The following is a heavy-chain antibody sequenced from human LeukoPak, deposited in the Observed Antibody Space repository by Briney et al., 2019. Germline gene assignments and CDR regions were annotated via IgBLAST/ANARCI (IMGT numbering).Heavy chain of an antibody. CDR2: INHSGST. D-gene: IGHD2-15*01. CDR3: ARVGPANDAFDI. J-gene: IGHJ3*02. CDR1: GGSFSGYY. V-gene: IGHV4-34*01. Sequence: SETLSLTCAVYGGSFSGYYWSWIRQPPGKGLGWIGEINHSGSTNYNPSLKSRVTISVDTSKNRFSLKLSSVTAADTAVYYCARVGPANDAFDIWGQGTMVTVSS.